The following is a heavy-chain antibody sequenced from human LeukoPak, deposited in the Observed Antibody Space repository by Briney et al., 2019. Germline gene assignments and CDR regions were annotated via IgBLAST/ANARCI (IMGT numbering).Heavy chain of an antibody. CDR3: ARWGSYDISGDPVVFDY. D-gene: IGHD3-22*01. Sequence: GGSLRLSCAASGFTFSAYYMTWVHQAPGKGLEWVANIKEDGGEKDYVDSVKGRFTISRDNAKNSVYLQMNSLRAEDTAVYYCARWGSYDISGDPVVFDYWGQGTLVTVSS. V-gene: IGHV3-7*01. CDR1: GFTFSAYY. CDR2: IKEDGGEK. J-gene: IGHJ4*02.